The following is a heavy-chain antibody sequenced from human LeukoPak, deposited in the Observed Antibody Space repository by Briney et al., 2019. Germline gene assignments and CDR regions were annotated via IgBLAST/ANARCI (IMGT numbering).Heavy chain of an antibody. CDR3: ARDHPFSQYSSSWYRFDY. CDR1: GYTFTGYY. Sequence: ASVKVSCKASGYTFTGYYMHWVRQAPGQGLEWMGWINPNSGGTNYAQKFQGWVTMTRDTSISTAYMELRSLRSDDTAVYYCARDHPFSQYSSSWYRFDYWGQGTLVTVSS. V-gene: IGHV1-2*04. J-gene: IGHJ4*02. CDR2: INPNSGGT. D-gene: IGHD6-13*01.